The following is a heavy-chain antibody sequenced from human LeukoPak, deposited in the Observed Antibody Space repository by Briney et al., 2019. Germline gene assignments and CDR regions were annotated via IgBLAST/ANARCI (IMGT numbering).Heavy chain of an antibody. D-gene: IGHD4-17*01. CDR2: IYPGDSDT. V-gene: IGHV5-51*01. Sequence: GESLKISCKGSGYSFTSYWIGWVRQMPGKGLEWMGIIYPGDSDTRYSPSFQGQVTISADKSISTAYLQWSSLKASDTAMYYCARTLWEAETTVTLDAFDIWGQGTMVTVSS. J-gene: IGHJ3*02. CDR3: ARTLWEAETTVTLDAFDI. CDR1: GYSFTSYW.